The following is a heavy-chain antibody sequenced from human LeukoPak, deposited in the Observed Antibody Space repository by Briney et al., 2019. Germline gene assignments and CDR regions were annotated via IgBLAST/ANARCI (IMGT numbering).Heavy chain of an antibody. D-gene: IGHD1-20*01. CDR1: GGSISSNY. V-gene: IGHV4-59*01. Sequence: PSETLSLTCTVSGGSISSNYWSWIRQPPGKGLEWIGYIYYSGSTNYNPSLKSRVTISVDTSKNQFSLKLSSVTAADTAFYYCARSTNWIFDYWGQGTLVTVSS. J-gene: IGHJ4*02. CDR3: ARSTNWIFDY. CDR2: IYYSGST.